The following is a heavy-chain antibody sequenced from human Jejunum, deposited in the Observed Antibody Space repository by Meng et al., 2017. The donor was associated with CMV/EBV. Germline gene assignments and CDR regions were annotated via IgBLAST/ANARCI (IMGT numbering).Heavy chain of an antibody. J-gene: IGHJ4*02. CDR1: GFRFGVYS. D-gene: IGHD6-13*01. Sequence: CAASGFRFGVYSMNWVRQAPGKGLEWLAYIDSFSSTMYYIDSIKGRFTISRDNAKNSLYLQMNSLSAEDTAVYYCARDSIASALDYWGQGVLVTVSS. CDR3: ARDSIASALDY. CDR2: IDSFSSTM. V-gene: IGHV3-48*01.